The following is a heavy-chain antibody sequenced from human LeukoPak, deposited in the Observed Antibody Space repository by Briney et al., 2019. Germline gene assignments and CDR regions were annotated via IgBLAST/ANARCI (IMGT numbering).Heavy chain of an antibody. V-gene: IGHV3-7*01. CDR2: INQYGSEK. J-gene: IGHJ4*02. D-gene: IGHD1-1*01. CDR1: GLTFSTYW. CDR3: ARSLGND. Sequence: PGGYLRLSCAVSGLTFSTYWMTWVRQAPGKGLEWVASINQYGSEKYYVDSVKGRFTISRDNAKDSLYLQMNSLRDEDTAVYYCARSLGNDWGQGTLVTVSS.